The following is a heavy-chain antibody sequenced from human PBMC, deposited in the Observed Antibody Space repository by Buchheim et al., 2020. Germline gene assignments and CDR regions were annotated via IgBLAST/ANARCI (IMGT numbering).Heavy chain of an antibody. J-gene: IGHJ2*01. Sequence: EVQLVESGGGLVKPGGSLRLSCAASGFTFSNTWMNWVRQAPGKGLEWVGSIQSRADGGTAEYAAPVKGRFTISRDDSKNTLLLQRYSLATEDTAVYYCTTGSLGAASTHWYFDLWGRGTL. CDR1: GFTFSNTW. CDR2: IQSRADGGTA. D-gene: IGHD6-13*01. V-gene: IGHV3-15*07. CDR3: TTGSLGAASTHWYFDL.